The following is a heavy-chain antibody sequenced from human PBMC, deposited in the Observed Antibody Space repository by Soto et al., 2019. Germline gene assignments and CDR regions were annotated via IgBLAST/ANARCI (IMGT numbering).Heavy chain of an antibody. J-gene: IGHJ4*02. Sequence: SETLSLTCTVSGGTITSDDYHWTWIRQPPGKGLEWIGFIYYSGTYYNPSLRGRVTISVDTSKNEFSLKLSSVTAADTAVYYCARDLAYCTSGSCYAKWGSWGQGTLVTVSS. V-gene: IGHV4-30-4*01. CDR1: GGTITSDDYH. CDR2: IYYSGT. CDR3: ARDLAYCTSGSCYAKWGS. D-gene: IGHD2-15*01.